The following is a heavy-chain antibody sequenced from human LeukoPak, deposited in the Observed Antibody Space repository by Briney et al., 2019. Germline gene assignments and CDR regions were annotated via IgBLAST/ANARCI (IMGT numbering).Heavy chain of an antibody. J-gene: IGHJ4*02. D-gene: IGHD3-9*01. Sequence: GGSLRLSCAASGFTFSSYAMSWVRQAPGKGLEWVSAISGSGGSTYYADSVKGRFTISRDNSKNTLYLQMSSLRAEDTAVYYCAKLRPNYDILTGYFYYFDYWGQGTLVTVSS. V-gene: IGHV3-23*01. CDR3: AKLRPNYDILTGYFYYFDY. CDR1: GFTFSSYA. CDR2: ISGSGGST.